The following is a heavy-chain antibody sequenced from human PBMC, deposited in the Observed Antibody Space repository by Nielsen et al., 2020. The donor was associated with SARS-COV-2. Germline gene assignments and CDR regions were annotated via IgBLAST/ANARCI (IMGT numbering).Heavy chain of an antibody. CDR2: INSDGSST. CDR3: TVMRGSGSLFGGH. Sequence: GGSLRLSCAASAFTFSTYWMHWVRQAPGKGLVWVSRINSDGSSTSYADSVKGRFTISRDNSKNTLYLQMNSLKIEDTAAYYCTVMRGSGSLFGGHWGQGTLVTVSS. V-gene: IGHV3-74*01. CDR1: AFTFSTYW. D-gene: IGHD3-10*01. J-gene: IGHJ4*02.